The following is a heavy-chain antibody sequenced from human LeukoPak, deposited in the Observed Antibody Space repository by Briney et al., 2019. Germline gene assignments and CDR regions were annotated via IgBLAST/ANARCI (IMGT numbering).Heavy chain of an antibody. CDR1: GDSVSSHSSA. V-gene: IGHV6-1*01. CDR2: TYYRSKWCH. CDR3: ARDPAYNYGMDV. J-gene: IGHJ6*02. Sequence: SQTLSLTCAISGDSVSSHSSAWNWIRQSPSRGLEWLGRTYYRSKWCHDYAVSVRSRMSINPDTSKNQFSLQLSSVTPEDTAVYYSARDPAYNYGMDVWGQGTTVTVSS. D-gene: IGHD2-2*01.